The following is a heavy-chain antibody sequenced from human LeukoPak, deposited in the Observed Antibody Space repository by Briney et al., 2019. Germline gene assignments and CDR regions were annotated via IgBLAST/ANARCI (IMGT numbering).Heavy chain of an antibody. V-gene: IGHV3-74*01. CDR3: ARALYDEYYYGMDV. Sequence: GGSLRLSCAAFGFTFSSYWMHWVRQAPGKGLVWVSRINSDGSSTSYADSVKGRFTISRDNAKNTLYLQMNSLRAEDTAVYYCARALYDEYYYGMDVWGQGTTVTVSS. D-gene: IGHD2-2*02. CDR1: GFTFSSYW. J-gene: IGHJ6*02. CDR2: INSDGSST.